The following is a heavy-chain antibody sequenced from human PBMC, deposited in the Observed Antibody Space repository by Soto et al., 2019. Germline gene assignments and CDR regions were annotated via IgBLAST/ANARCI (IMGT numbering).Heavy chain of an antibody. Sequence: GASVKVSCKAFGYTFRNYGITWVRQVTGQGLEWMGWISPYNGETKYAQKVQGRVTMTTDTSTSTAYMELRSLRSDDTAVYYCARDRMGVSVSRPVSLDVRGQGTTVTVSS. V-gene: IGHV1-18*01. J-gene: IGHJ6*02. CDR1: GYTFRNYG. CDR2: ISPYNGET. D-gene: IGHD3-16*01. CDR3: ARDRMGVSVSRPVSLDV.